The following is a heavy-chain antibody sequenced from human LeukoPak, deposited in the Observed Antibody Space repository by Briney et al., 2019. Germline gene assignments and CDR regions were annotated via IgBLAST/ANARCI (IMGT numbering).Heavy chain of an antibody. CDR2: IRHREYGGTA. V-gene: IGHV3-49*03. CDR1: GFNFGVVA. CDR3: ARERAGDVDY. Sequence: GGSLRLSCATSGFNFGVVAMDWIRQAPGKGLEWVGFIRHREYGGTAEYAASVNGRFAISSDDSKSIVYLQMNDLRTEDTGVYYCARERAGDVDYWGLGTLVTVSS. J-gene: IGHJ4*02.